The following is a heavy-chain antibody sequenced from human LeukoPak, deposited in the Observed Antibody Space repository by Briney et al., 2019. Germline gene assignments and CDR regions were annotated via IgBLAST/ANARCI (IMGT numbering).Heavy chain of an antibody. J-gene: IGHJ4*02. CDR2: IKGSIT. CDR1: GGSISSDRFC. V-gene: IGHV4-61*02. D-gene: IGHD3/OR15-3a*01. Sequence: PSETLSLTCTVSGGSISSDRFCWTWVRQPAGKGLEWIGRIKGSITNYNPSLKSRVNISVDTSTNQFSLKLNSLTAADTAVYYCARVPDWTYAADYWGQGTLVTVSS. CDR3: ARVPDWTYAADY.